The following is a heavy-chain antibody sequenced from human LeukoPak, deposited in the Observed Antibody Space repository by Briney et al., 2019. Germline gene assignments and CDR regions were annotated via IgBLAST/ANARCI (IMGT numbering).Heavy chain of an antibody. Sequence: SETLSLTCAVYGGSFSGYYWSWIRQPPGKGLEWIGEINHSGSTNYNPSLKSRVTISVDTSKNQFSLKLSSVTAADTAVYYCERAYSNYWFDPWGQGTLVTVSS. CDR3: ERAYSNYWFDP. V-gene: IGHV4-34*01. J-gene: IGHJ5*02. D-gene: IGHD4-11*01. CDR2: INHSGST. CDR1: GGSFSGYY.